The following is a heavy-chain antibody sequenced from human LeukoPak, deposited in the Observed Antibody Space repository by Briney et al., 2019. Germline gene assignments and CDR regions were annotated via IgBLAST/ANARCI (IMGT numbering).Heavy chain of an antibody. J-gene: IGHJ4*02. CDR1: GFTFSSYA. V-gene: IGHV3-30*03. Sequence: GGSLRLSCAASGFTFSSYAMHWVRQAPGKGLEWVAVISHDGSNKYYADSVKGRFTISRDNSKNTLYLQMNSLRAEDTAVYYCARFAGYSSSWPLDYWGQGTLVTVSS. CDR2: ISHDGSNK. D-gene: IGHD6-13*01. CDR3: ARFAGYSSSWPLDY.